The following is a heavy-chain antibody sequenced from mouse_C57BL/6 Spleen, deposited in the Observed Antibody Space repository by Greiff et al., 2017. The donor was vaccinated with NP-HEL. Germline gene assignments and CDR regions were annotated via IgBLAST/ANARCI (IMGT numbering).Heavy chain of an antibody. D-gene: IGHD1-1*01. V-gene: IGHV1-82*01. CDR3: AITTVVATGNYYAMDY. CDR1: GYAFSSSW. J-gene: IGHJ4*01. Sequence: QLQQSGPELVKPGASVKISCKASGYAFSSSWMNWVKQRPGKGLEWIGRIYPGDGDTNYNGKFKGKATLTADKSSSTAYMQLSSLTSEDSAVYFCAITTVVATGNYYAMDYWGQGTSVTVSS. CDR2: IYPGDGDT.